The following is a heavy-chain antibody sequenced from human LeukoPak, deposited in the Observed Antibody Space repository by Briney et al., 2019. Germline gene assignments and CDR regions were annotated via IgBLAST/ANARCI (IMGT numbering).Heavy chain of an antibody. V-gene: IGHV3-74*01. CDR3: ARAQMGAPTDY. J-gene: IGHJ4*02. CDR2: ISSDGSSI. CDR1: TXSNYX. D-gene: IGHD1-26*01. Sequence: TXSNYXXYXVRHAPGKGLVWVSRISSDGSSIIYADSVKGRFTISRDIAKNTLYLQMNSLRAEDTAVYYCARAQMGAPTDYWGQGTLVTVSS.